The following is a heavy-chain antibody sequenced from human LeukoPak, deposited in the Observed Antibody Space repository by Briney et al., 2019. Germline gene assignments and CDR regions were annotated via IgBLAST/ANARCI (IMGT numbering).Heavy chain of an antibody. J-gene: IGHJ4*02. D-gene: IGHD3-22*01. Sequence: GESLKISCKGSGYSFTSYWIAWVRQMPGKGLEWMGIMYPGGSDTRYSPSFQGQVTISADNSIGTAYLQWSSLKASDTAMYYCTRRIGSSGYSDYWGQGTLVTDSS. CDR2: MYPGGSDT. V-gene: IGHV5-51*01. CDR3: TRRIGSSGYSDY. CDR1: GYSFTSYW.